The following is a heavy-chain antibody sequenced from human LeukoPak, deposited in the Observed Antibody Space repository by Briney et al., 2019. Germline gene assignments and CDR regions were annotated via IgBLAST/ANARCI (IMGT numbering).Heavy chain of an antibody. V-gene: IGHV3-23*01. CDR1: GFTFRDFG. CDR2: INGGGDTT. CDR3: VKGPYYESPALDS. Sequence: GGSLRLSCAASGFTFRDFGMNWVRQTPRKGLEWISHINGGGDTTHYAGFVKGRFTISRDNSQNTLYVQMNSLRTEDTAIYYCVKGPYYESPALDSWGQGTLVTVSS. J-gene: IGHJ4*02. D-gene: IGHD3-16*01.